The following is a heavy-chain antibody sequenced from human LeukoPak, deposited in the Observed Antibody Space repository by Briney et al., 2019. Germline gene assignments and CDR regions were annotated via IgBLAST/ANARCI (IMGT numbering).Heavy chain of an antibody. CDR1: GFTFSSYA. V-gene: IGHV3-23*01. J-gene: IGHJ4*02. CDR2: ISGSGGST. CDR3: AKVGITMIVVANFDY. D-gene: IGHD3-22*01. Sequence: GGSLRLSCAASGFTFSSYAMSWVRQAPGKGLEWVSAISGSGGSTYYADSVKGRFTISRDNSKNALYLQMNSLRAEDTAVYYCAKVGITMIVVANFDYWGQGTLVTVSS.